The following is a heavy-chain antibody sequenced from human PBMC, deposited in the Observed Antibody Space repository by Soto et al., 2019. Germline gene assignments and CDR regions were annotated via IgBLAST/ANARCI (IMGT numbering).Heavy chain of an antibody. Sequence: QVQLVESGGGVVQPGRSLRLSCAASGFTFSSYGMHWVRQAPGNGLEWVAVIWYDGSNKYYADSVKGRFTISRDNSMNTLYLQMNSLRAEDTAVYYCAREGYGTIDGFDIWGQGTMVTVSS. D-gene: IGHD3-3*01. CDR1: GFTFSSYG. CDR3: AREGYGTIDGFDI. CDR2: IWYDGSNK. V-gene: IGHV3-33*01. J-gene: IGHJ3*02.